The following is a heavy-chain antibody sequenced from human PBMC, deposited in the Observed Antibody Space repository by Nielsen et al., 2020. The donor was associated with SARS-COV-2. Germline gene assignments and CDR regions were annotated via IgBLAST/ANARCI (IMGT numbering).Heavy chain of an antibody. Sequence: SLKISCAASGFTFDDYAMHWVRQAPGKGLEWVSGISWNSGSIGYADSVKGRFTISRDNAKNSLYLQMNSLGWFGESSVDDAFDIWGQGTMVTVSS. CDR2: ISWNSGSI. CDR1: GFTFDDYA. J-gene: IGHJ3*02. D-gene: IGHD3-10*01. V-gene: IGHV3-9*01. CDR3: AFDI.